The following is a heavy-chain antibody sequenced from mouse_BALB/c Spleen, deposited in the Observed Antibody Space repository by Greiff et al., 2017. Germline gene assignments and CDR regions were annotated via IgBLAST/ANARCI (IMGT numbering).Heavy chain of an antibody. J-gene: IGHJ2*01. CDR2: INPGSGGT. Sequence: QVQLKESGAELVRPGTSVKVSCKASGYAFTNYLIEWVKQRPGQGLEWIGVINPGSGGTNYNEKFKGKATLTADKSSSTAYMQLSSLTSDDSAVYFCAREHYGYYFDYWGQGTTLTVSS. D-gene: IGHD1-2*01. CDR3: AREHYGYYFDY. V-gene: IGHV1-54*01. CDR1: GYAFTNYL.